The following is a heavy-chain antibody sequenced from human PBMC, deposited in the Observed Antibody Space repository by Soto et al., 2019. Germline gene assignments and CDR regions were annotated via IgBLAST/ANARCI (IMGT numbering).Heavy chain of an antibody. J-gene: IGHJ4*02. D-gene: IGHD2-21*02. CDR1: GYTFTSYD. CDR3: ARLGDSGHWDDGYRPLFDY. Sequence: ASVKVSCKASGYTFTSYDINWVRQATGQGLEWMGWVNPNSGDTGYAQKFQGRVTMTRNTSIRTAYMELSSLRSEDTAVYYCARLGDSGHWDDGYRPLFDYWGQGTLVTVSS. CDR2: VNPNSGDT. V-gene: IGHV1-8*01.